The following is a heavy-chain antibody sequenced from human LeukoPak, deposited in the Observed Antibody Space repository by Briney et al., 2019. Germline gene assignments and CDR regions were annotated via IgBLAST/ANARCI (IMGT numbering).Heavy chain of an antibody. CDR2: ISSNGGST. J-gene: IGHJ4*02. CDR1: GFTFSSYA. CDR3: ARGGKDGDYVNY. Sequence: GGSLRLSCAASGFTFSSYAMHWARQAPGKGLEYVSAISSNGGSTYYANSVKGRFTISRDNSKNTLYLQMGSLRAEDMAVYYCARGGKDGDYVNYWGQGTLVTVSS. V-gene: IGHV3-64*01. D-gene: IGHD4-17*01.